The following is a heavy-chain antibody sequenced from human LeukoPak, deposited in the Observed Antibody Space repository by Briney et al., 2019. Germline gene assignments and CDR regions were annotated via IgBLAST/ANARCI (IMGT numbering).Heavy chain of an antibody. Sequence: GGSLRLSCAASGFTVSSYGMHWVRQAPGKGLVWVSRINSDGSSTSYADSVKGRFTISRDNAKNTLYLQMNSLRAEDTAVYYCAREGVWRQQLVDYYYGMDVWGQGTTVTVSS. J-gene: IGHJ6*02. CDR1: GFTVSSYG. D-gene: IGHD6-13*01. CDR2: INSDGSST. CDR3: AREGVWRQQLVDYYYGMDV. V-gene: IGHV3-74*01.